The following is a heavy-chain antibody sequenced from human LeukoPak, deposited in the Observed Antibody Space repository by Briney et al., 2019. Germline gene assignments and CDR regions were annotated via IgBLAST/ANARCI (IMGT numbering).Heavy chain of an antibody. D-gene: IGHD2-2*01. CDR2: SKSKTDGGTT. CDR1: GFTFSNAW. V-gene: IGHV3-15*01. CDR3: SVVVPAATYSFDY. J-gene: IGHJ4*02. Sequence: GGSLRLSCAASGFTFSNAWMSWVRQAPGKGLEGGGRSKSKTDGGTTDYAAPVKGRFTISRDDSKNTLYLQMNSLKTEDTAVYYCSVVVPAATYSFDYWGQGTLVTVSS.